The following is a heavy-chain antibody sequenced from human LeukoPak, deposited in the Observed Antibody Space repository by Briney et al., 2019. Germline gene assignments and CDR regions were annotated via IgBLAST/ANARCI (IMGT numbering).Heavy chain of an antibody. D-gene: IGHD1-7*01. CDR2: IYPGDSDT. J-gene: IGHJ3*02. CDR3: ARLYRNYVPDAFDI. V-gene: IGHV5-51*01. Sequence: VESLKISCKGSGYSFTSYWIGWVRQMPGKGLEWMGIIYPGDSDTRYSPSFQGQVAISADKSISTAYLQWSSLKASDTAMYYCARLYRNYVPDAFDIWGQGTMVTVSS. CDR1: GYSFTSYW.